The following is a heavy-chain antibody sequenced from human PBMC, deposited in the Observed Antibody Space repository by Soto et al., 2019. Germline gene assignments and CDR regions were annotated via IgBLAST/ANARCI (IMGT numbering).Heavy chain of an antibody. CDR2: ISDRSSYI. CDR3: VRQTTVVPYYFDY. J-gene: IGHJ4*02. V-gene: IGHV3-21*01. D-gene: IGHD4-17*01. CDR1: GFTFDRYS. Sequence: EVQLVESGGGLVKPGGSLRLSCAASGFTFDRYSMNWVRQPPGKGREWVSSISDRSSYIYYADSLKGRFTISRDNTKNSLYLQMNSVRAEDTAVYYCVRQTTVVPYYFDYWGQGTMVTVSS.